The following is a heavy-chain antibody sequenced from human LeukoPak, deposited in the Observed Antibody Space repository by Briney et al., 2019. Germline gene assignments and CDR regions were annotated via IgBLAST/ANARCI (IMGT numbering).Heavy chain of an antibody. CDR1: GGSISSYY. D-gene: IGHD1-26*01. CDR3: ARERGATAY. V-gene: IGHV4-4*07. CDR2: MRTSGNN. J-gene: IGHJ4*02. Sequence: PSETLSLTCTVSGGSISSYYWSWIRQPAGKGLEWIGRMRTSGNNNYNPSLASRVTMSVDTSKKQLSLKLSSVTAADTAVYYCARERGATAYWGQGTLVTVSS.